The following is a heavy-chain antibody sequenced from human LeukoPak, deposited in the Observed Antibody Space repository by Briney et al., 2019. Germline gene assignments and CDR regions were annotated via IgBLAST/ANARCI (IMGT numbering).Heavy chain of an antibody. J-gene: IGHJ5*02. Sequence: ASVKVSCKASGFTFTSSAMQWVRQARGQRLEWIVWIVVGSGNTNYAQKFQERVTITRDMSTSTAYMELSSLRSEDTAVYYCAAGSYDFWSGYPHNWFDPWGQGTLVTVSS. CDR1: GFTFTSSA. V-gene: IGHV1-58*02. D-gene: IGHD3-3*01. CDR3: AAGSYDFWSGYPHNWFDP. CDR2: IVVGSGNT.